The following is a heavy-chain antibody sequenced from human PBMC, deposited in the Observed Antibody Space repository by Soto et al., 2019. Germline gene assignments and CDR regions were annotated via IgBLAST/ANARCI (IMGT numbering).Heavy chain of an antibody. Sequence: EVQLVESGGGLVQPGGSLRLSCAASGLTVSSNYMSWVRQAPGKGLEWISIIYSGGKTYYADSMKGRFTISRHNAKNTLFLQMNNLSPEDTAVYYCARACGGDCYSTLFDSWGQGTLVTVSS. V-gene: IGHV3-53*04. CDR2: IYSGGKT. D-gene: IGHD2-21*02. J-gene: IGHJ4*02. CDR3: ARACGGDCYSTLFDS. CDR1: GLTVSSNY.